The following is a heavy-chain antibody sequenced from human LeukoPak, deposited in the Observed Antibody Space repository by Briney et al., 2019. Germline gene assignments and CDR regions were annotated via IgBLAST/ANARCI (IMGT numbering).Heavy chain of an antibody. CDR2: INPSGGST. J-gene: IGHJ2*01. CDR3: ARSPNYYDSSIWYFDL. V-gene: IGHV1-46*01. CDR1: GYTFTSYY. D-gene: IGHD3-22*01. Sequence: ASVKVSCKASGYTFTSYYMHWVRQAPGRGLEWMGIINPSGGSTSYAQKFQGRVTMTRDTSTSTVYMELSSLRSEDTAVYYCARSPNYYDSSIWYFDLWGRGTLVTVSS.